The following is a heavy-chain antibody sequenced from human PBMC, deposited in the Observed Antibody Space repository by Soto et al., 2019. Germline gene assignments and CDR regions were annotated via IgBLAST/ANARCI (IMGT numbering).Heavy chain of an antibody. V-gene: IGHV4-4*07. D-gene: IGHD3-10*01. CDR3: ARHSDYYYGSDSYGASFHP. J-gene: IGHJ5*02. Sequence: SETLSLTCTVSGGSISSYYWSWIRQPAGKGLEWIGRTHTSGSTNYNPSLKSRVTMSVDTSKNQLSLKLTSVTAADTAVYYCARHSDYYYGSDSYGASFHPWGHGTLVTVSS. CDR2: THTSGST. CDR1: GGSISSYY.